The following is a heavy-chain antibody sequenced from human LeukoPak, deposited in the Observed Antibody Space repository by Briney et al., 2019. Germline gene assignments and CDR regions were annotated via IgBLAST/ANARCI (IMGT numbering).Heavy chain of an antibody. CDR3: AKGTAYVRGWHFDY. CDR2: ISGSGDNT. J-gene: IGHJ4*02. D-gene: IGHD6-19*01. V-gene: IGHV3-23*01. Sequence: GGSLRLSCAASGFTFNNYAMTWVRQAPGKGLEWVSGISGSGDNTYHAHTVKGRFTISRDNSKNTLYLQMNSLRAEDTAVYYCAKGTAYVRGWHFDYWGQGTLVTVSS. CDR1: GFTFNNYA.